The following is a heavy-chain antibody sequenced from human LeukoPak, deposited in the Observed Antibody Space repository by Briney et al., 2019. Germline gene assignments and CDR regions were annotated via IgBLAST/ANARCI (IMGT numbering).Heavy chain of an antibody. J-gene: IGHJ4*02. CDR3: ARHLGVAGPDY. CDR1: GGSISSSSYY. Sequence: SETLSLTCTVSGGSISSSSYYWGWIRQPPGKGLEWIGSIYYSGSTYYNPSLKSRVTISVDTSKNQFSLKLSSVTAADTAVYYCARHLGVAGPDYWGQGALVTVSS. CDR2: IYYSGST. D-gene: IGHD6-19*01. V-gene: IGHV4-39*01.